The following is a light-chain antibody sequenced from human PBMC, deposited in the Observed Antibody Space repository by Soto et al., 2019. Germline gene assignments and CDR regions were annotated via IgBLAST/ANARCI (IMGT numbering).Light chain of an antibody. CDR2: SNN. V-gene: IGLV1-44*01. CDR3: GSWDASLDGHVV. CDR1: RSNLGGYT. Sequence: QSVLTQPPSASGTPGQSVTISCSGSRSNLGGYTVHWYQQYPGSSPRLLIYSNNQRPSGVPDRFSGSKSGTSASLAISGLQSEDEAIYYCGSWDASLDGHVVFGGGTKLTVL. J-gene: IGLJ2*01.